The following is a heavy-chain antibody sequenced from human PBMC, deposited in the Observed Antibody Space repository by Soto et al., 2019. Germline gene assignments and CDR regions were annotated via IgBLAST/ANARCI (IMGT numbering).Heavy chain of an antibody. CDR3: ARDSLVCSGGSCYHYYYMDV. CDR1: GGTFSSYT. Sequence: SVKVSCKASGGTFSSYTISWVRQAPGQGLEWTGRIIPILGIANYAQKFQGRVTITADKSTSTAYMELSSLRSEDTAVYYCARDSLVCSGGSCYHYYYMDVWGKGTTVTVSS. D-gene: IGHD2-15*01. J-gene: IGHJ6*03. V-gene: IGHV1-69*04. CDR2: IIPILGIA.